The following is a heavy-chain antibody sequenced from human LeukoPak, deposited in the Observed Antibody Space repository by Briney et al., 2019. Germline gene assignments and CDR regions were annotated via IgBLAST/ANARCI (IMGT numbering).Heavy chain of an antibody. CDR1: GGSISSGGYY. D-gene: IGHD3-3*02. CDR3: ARHLSRADAFDI. J-gene: IGHJ3*02. CDR2: IYHSGST. V-gene: IGHV4-30-2*01. Sequence: SETLSLTCTVSGGSISSGGYYWSWIRHPPGKGLEWIGYIYHSGSTYYNPSLKSRVTISVDTSKNQFSLKLSSVTAADTAVYYCARHLSRADAFDIWGQGTMVTVSS.